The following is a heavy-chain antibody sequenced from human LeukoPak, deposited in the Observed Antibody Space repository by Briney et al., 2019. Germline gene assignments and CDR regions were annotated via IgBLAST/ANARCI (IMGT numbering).Heavy chain of an antibody. CDR3: ARDYGYYDSSGYRNYFDY. CDR2: TYTSGST. CDR1: GDSISSGTYY. J-gene: IGHJ4*02. D-gene: IGHD3-22*01. Sequence: PSQTLSLTCTVSGDSISSGTYYWSWIRQPAGKGLEWIGRTYTSGSTNYNPSLESLFTFSVDTSKNQFSLKLSSVTAADTAVYYCARDYGYYDSSGYRNYFDYWGQGILVTVSS. V-gene: IGHV4-61*02.